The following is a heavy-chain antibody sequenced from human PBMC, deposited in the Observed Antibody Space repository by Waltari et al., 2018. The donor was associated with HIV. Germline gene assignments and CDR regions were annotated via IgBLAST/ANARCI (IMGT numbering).Heavy chain of an antibody. J-gene: IGHJ4*02. CDR2: ITPVIKTT. CDR3: ARNGDYAPAC. D-gene: IGHD4-17*01. CDR1: GATFRTYP. Sequence: QVPLVQSGAEVKTPGSSVKVYCRASGATFRTYPISWVRQAPGQGLEWMGGITPVIKTTKYAQKFQGRVTLTADESTRTTYMKRSSLRADDTAMYYCARNGDYAPACWGQGTLVTVSS. V-gene: IGHV1-69*01.